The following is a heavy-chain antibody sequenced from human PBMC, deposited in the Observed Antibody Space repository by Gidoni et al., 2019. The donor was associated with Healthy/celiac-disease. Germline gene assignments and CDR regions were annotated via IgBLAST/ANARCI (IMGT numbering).Heavy chain of an antibody. CDR2: ISSSSSYI. CDR3: AGPGSGYYSNWFDP. CDR1: GFPFSSYS. D-gene: IGHD3-22*01. V-gene: IGHV3-21*01. Sequence: EVQLVESGGGLVKPGGSLRLSCAASGFPFSSYSMNWVRQAPGKGLEWVSSISSSSSYIYYADSVKGRFTISRDNAKNSLYLQMNSLRAEDTAVYYCAGPGSGYYSNWFDPWGQGTLVTVSS. J-gene: IGHJ5*02.